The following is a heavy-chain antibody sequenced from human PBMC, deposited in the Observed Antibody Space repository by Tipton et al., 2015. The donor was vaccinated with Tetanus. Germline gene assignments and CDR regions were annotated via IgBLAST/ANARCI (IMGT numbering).Heavy chain of an antibody. D-gene: IGHD3-3*01. CDR2: ITYSRAT. CDR3: ARANYDFPKKGPFDS. Sequence: LRLSCTVSGGSLSSSHWAWIRQPPGKGLEWLGKITYSRATNYNSSLKSRITISQDTSKNQFSLRLTSVTAADTAVYYCARANYDFPKKGPFDSWGQGSLVIVSS. J-gene: IGHJ4*02. CDR1: GGSLSSSH. V-gene: IGHV4-59*01.